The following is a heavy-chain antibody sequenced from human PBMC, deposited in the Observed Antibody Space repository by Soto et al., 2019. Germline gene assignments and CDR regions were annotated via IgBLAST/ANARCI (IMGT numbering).Heavy chain of an antibody. D-gene: IGHD2-2*01. Sequence: QVQLVESGGGVVQPGRSLRLSCAASGFTFSSYGMHWVRQAPGKGLEWVAVISYDGSNKYYADSVKDRFTISRDNSKNTLYLQMNSLRAEDTAVYYCAKGIPSQSYCSSTSCYLEADYYYYGMDVWGQGTTVTVSS. V-gene: IGHV3-30*18. J-gene: IGHJ6*02. CDR3: AKGIPSQSYCSSTSCYLEADYYYYGMDV. CDR2: ISYDGSNK. CDR1: GFTFSSYG.